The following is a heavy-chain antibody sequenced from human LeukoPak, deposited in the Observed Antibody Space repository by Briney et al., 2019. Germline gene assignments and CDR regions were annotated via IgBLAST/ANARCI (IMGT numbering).Heavy chain of an antibody. CDR2: TYHSGST. V-gene: IGHV4-30-2*01. CDR1: GGSISSGGYS. Sequence: PSETLSLTCAVSGGSISSGGYSWSWIRQPPGKGLEWIGYTYHSGSTYYNPSLKSRVTISVDRSKNQFSLKLSSVTAADTAVYYCARGHVVRGVSPFDYWGQGTLVTVSS. J-gene: IGHJ4*02. CDR3: ARGHVVRGVSPFDY. D-gene: IGHD3-10*01.